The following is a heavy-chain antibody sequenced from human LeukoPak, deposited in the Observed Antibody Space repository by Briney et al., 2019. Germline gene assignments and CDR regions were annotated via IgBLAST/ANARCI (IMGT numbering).Heavy chain of an antibody. Sequence: ASVKVSCKTSGYAFIGYYIYWVRQAPGQGLEWMGRINPNSGDTNYAKKFQARVTMTRDKSINTAYMGLTSLTSDDRAVYYCARGAGITGTNWVRLDYFDFWGQGTLVTVSS. CDR3: ARGAGITGTNWVRLDYFDF. CDR2: INPNSGDT. CDR1: GYAFIGYY. D-gene: IGHD1-7*01. V-gene: IGHV1-2*06. J-gene: IGHJ4*02.